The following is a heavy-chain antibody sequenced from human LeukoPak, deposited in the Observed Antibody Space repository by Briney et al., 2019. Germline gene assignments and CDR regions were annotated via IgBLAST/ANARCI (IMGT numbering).Heavy chain of an antibody. CDR2: IYYSGST. CDR3: ARQLGQQLVLGSYYYMDV. Sequence: SETLSLTCTVSGGSISSSGFYWSWIRQPPGKGLEWIGTIYYSGSTYYKPSLKSRVTISVDTSKNQFSLKLNSVTAADTAVYYCARQLGQQLVLGSYYYMDVWGKGTTVTVSS. D-gene: IGHD6-13*01. V-gene: IGHV4-39*01. J-gene: IGHJ6*03. CDR1: GGSISSSGFY.